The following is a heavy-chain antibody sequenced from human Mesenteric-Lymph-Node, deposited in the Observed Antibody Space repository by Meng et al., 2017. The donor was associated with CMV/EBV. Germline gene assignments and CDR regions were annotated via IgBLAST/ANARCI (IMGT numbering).Heavy chain of an antibody. CDR3: ATSNAAAGNS. CDR1: GFTFSSYG. Sequence: GGSLRLSCAASGFTFSSYGMHWVRQAPGKGLEWVAVIWYDGSNKYYADSVKGRFTISRDNAKNSLYLQMTSLTGEDTAVYYCATSNAAAGNSWGHGTLVTVSS. V-gene: IGHV3-33*03. CDR2: IWYDGSNK. J-gene: IGHJ5*01. D-gene: IGHD6-13*01.